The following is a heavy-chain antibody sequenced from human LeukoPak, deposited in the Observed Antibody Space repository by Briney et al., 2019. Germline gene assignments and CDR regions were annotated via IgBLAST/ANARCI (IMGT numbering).Heavy chain of an antibody. J-gene: IGHJ3*02. CDR2: IHISGGT. CDR1: GGSIRSYY. Sequence: SETLSLTCIVSGGSIRSYYWSWIRQPPEKGLEWIWNIHISGGTNYNPSLKSRVTISVDTSKNEFSLKLRSLIVADTAVYYCARSYDTSGYYDAFDIWGQGTMVTVSS. CDR3: ARSYDTSGYYDAFDI. D-gene: IGHD3-22*01. V-gene: IGHV4-4*09.